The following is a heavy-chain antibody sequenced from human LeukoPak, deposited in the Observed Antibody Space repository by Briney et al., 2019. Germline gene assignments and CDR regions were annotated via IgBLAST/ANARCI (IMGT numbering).Heavy chain of an antibody. Sequence: SETLSLTCTVSGGSINSHSYYWGWIRQPPGKGLEWIGSVYYDGASYSNPSLTSRAAVFVDTSRDEFSLDLSFVAAADTAVYYCVRHISTNTGYFDSCGQGTLVTVSS. CDR1: GGSINSHSYY. CDR3: VRHISTNTGYFDS. CDR2: VYYDGAS. J-gene: IGHJ4*02. D-gene: IGHD5-24*01. V-gene: IGHV4-39*01.